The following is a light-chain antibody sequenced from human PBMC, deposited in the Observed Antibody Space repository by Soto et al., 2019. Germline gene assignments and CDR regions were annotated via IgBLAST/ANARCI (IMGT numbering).Light chain of an antibody. CDR1: HSLLHSNGYNY. V-gene: IGKV2-28*01. Sequence: DIVMTQSPLSLRVTPGEPASISCRSSHSLLHSNGYNYLDWYLQKQGQSPQLLIYSGSNRASGVHDSFSGSGSGTDFTLKIRRVEAEDVGVYYCMQPLQSWTFGQGTKVDIK. CDR3: MQPLQSWT. CDR2: SGS. J-gene: IGKJ1*01.